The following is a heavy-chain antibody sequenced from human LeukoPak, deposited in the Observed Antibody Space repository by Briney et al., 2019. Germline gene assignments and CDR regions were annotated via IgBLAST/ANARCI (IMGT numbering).Heavy chain of an antibody. CDR1: GFTVSSNY. J-gene: IGHJ4*02. CDR3: ARLALEYSSGWTPLDY. D-gene: IGHD6-19*01. CDR2: IYSSGST. Sequence: PGGTLRLSCAASGFTVSSNYMSWVRQAPGKGLEWVSVIYSSGSTYCADSVKGRFTISRDNSKNTLYLQMNSLRAEDTAVYYCARLALEYSSGWTPLDYWGQGTLVTVSS. V-gene: IGHV3-66*04.